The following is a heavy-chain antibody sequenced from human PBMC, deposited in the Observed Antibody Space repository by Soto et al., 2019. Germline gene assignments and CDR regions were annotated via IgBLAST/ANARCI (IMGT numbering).Heavy chain of an antibody. V-gene: IGHV3-23*01. CDR3: ASNTRLDPPDY. CDR2: ISVSGGST. D-gene: IGHD2-2*03. Sequence: EVQLLESGGGLVQPGGSLRLSCAASGFTFSSYAMSWVRQAPGKGLAWVSGISVSGGSTYYADSVKGRFTISRDNSKNTRYLQMNSLRAEDTAVYYCASNTRLDPPDYWGQGTLVTVSS. J-gene: IGHJ4*02. CDR1: GFTFSSYA.